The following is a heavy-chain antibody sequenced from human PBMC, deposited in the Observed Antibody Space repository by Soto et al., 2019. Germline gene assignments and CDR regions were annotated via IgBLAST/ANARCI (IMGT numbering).Heavy chain of an antibody. CDR3: AADDYGDNYFDY. J-gene: IGHJ4*02. D-gene: IGHD4-17*01. V-gene: IGHV1-58*02. CDR2: IVVGSGNT. CDR1: GFTFTSSA. Sequence: SVKVSSKASGFTFTSSAMQWVRQARGQRLEWIGWIVVGSGNTNYAQKFQERVTITRDMSTSTAYMELSSLRSEDTDVYYCAADDYGDNYFDYWGQGTLVTVSS.